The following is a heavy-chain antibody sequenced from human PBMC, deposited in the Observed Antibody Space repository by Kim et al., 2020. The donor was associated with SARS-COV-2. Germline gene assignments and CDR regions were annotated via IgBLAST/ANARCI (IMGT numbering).Heavy chain of an antibody. Sequence: GGSLRLSCAASGFTIWGYTMNWVRQAPGKGLEWVSLFYGGADATRYADSVKGRFTISRDNSKSTLYLQMTTRRVEDTAVYYCVKGTGCILPCDSTYNLDV. J-gene: IGHJ6*01. V-gene: IGHV3-23*03. CDR1: GFTIWGYT. CDR3: VKGTGCILPCDSTYNLDV. D-gene: IGHD2-8*01. CDR2: FYGGADAT.